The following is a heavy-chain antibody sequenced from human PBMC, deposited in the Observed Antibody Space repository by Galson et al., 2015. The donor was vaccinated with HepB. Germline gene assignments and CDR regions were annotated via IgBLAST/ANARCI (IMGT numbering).Heavy chain of an antibody. CDR3: AKFPTVTPLVVMDV. Sequence: SLRLSCAASGFTFSSYAMSWVRQAPGKGLEWVSAISGSGGSTYYADSVKGRFTISRDNSRNTLYLQMNSLRAEDTAVYYCAKFPTVTPLVVMDVWGQGTTVTVSS. CDR2: ISGSGGST. D-gene: IGHD4-17*01. J-gene: IGHJ6*02. V-gene: IGHV3-23*01. CDR1: GFTFSSYA.